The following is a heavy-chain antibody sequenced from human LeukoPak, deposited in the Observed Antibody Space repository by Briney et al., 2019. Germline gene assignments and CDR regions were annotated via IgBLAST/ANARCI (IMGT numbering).Heavy chain of an antibody. CDR3: ARAGGDDFWSGYYKPPYYFDY. V-gene: IGHV4-31*11. CDR1: GGSIRSGGCY. Sequence: SQTLSLTCAVSGGSIRSGGCYWSWIRQHPGKGLEWIGYIYYSGSTYYNPSLKSRVTISVDTSKNQFSLKLSSVTAADTAVYYCARAGGDDFWSGYYKPPYYFDYWGQGTLVTVSS. D-gene: IGHD3-3*01. CDR2: IYYSGST. J-gene: IGHJ4*02.